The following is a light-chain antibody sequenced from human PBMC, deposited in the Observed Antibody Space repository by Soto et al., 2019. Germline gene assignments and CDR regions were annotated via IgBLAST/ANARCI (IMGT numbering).Light chain of an antibody. CDR3: SSYTNINTRACV. CDR2: EVT. CDR1: SNDIGSYDY. Sequence: QSALTQPISVSGSPGQSITISCTGNSNDIGSYDYVCWYQQHPGKAPKLIIYEVTDRPSGVSNRFSGSKSGNTASLTISGLQAEDEAEYYCSSYTNINTRACVFGTGTKLTVL. V-gene: IGLV2-14*01. J-gene: IGLJ1*01.